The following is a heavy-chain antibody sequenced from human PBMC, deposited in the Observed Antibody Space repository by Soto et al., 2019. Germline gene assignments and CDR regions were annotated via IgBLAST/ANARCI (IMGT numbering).Heavy chain of an antibody. D-gene: IGHD1-1*01. CDR2: IHPNGTT. CDR1: GGSITTWNFS. J-gene: IGHJ4*02. V-gene: IGHV4-30-2*01. Sequence: PSETLSLTCTVSGGSITTWNFSWSWIRQPPGKGPECIGYIHPNGTTDYNPSLNRRVTMSVDRSKNQFSLRLTSVTAADTAVYYCARATGTLRSRNCDYWGQGSLVTVSS. CDR3: ARATGTLRSRNCDY.